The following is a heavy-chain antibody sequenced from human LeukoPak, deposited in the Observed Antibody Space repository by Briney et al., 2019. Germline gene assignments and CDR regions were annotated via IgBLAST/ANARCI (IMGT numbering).Heavy chain of an antibody. CDR1: GFTFSSYA. D-gene: IGHD6-19*01. Sequence: PGGSLSLSCAASGFTFSSYAMSWVRQAPGKGLEWVSAISGSGGSTYYADSVKGRFTISRDNSKNTLYLQMNSLRAEDTAVYYCAKMTVAGDYYFDYWGQGTLVTVSS. CDR3: AKMTVAGDYYFDY. V-gene: IGHV3-23*01. J-gene: IGHJ4*02. CDR2: ISGSGGST.